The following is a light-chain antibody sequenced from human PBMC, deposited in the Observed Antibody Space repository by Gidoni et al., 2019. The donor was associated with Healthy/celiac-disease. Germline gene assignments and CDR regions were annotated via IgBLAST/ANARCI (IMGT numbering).Light chain of an antibody. Sequence: NFMLTQPHSVSESPGQTVTISCTRSSGRIASNYVQWYQQRPGSAPTTVIYEDNQRPSGVPDRFSGSIDSSSNSASLTISGLKTEDEADYYCQSYDSSNRWVFGGGTKLTVL. CDR1: SGRIASNY. CDR2: EDN. CDR3: QSYDSSNRWV. V-gene: IGLV6-57*04. J-gene: IGLJ3*02.